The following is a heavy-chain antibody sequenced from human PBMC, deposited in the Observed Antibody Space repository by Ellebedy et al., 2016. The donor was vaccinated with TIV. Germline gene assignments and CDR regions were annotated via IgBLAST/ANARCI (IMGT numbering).Heavy chain of an antibody. CDR1: GDSISRSSSY. D-gene: IGHD3-10*01. V-gene: IGHV4-39*01. CDR3: ARWIGELLYVRWFDP. CDR2: VYNSGST. Sequence: SETLSLTCTVYGDSISRSSSYWGWIRQPPGKGLEWIGSVYNSGSTDYNPSLKSRVTISADTSKNQFSLRLSSVTAADTAVYYCARWIGELLYVRWFDPWGQGTLVTVSS. J-gene: IGHJ5*02.